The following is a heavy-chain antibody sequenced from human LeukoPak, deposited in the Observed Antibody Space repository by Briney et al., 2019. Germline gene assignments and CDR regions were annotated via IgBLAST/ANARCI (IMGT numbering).Heavy chain of an antibody. V-gene: IGHV3-15*04. CDR3: IADLPGASWCADY. D-gene: IGHD2-8*01. J-gene: IGHJ4*02. CDR1: GFIFSNAW. Sequence: GGSLRLSCAASGFIFSNAWMRCVRQAPGKGLEWVGRIASEADGGTTDYAAPVKGRFTMSRDDSRNTLYLQLNSLKIEDTAVYYCIADLPGASWCADYWGQGTQVTVSS. CDR2: IASEADGGTT.